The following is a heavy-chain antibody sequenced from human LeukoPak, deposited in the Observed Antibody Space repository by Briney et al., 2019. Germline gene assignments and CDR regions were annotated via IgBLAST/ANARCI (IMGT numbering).Heavy chain of an antibody. CDR3: ASKIAVAGTLFDY. CDR1: GGSISSYY. CDR2: IYYSGST. D-gene: IGHD6-19*01. V-gene: IGHV4-39*01. Sequence: SETLSLTCTVSGGSISSYYWGWIRQPPGKGLEWIGSIYYSGSTYYNPSLKSRVTISVDTSKNQFSLKLSSVTAADTAVYYCASKIAVAGTLFDYWGQGTLVTVSS. J-gene: IGHJ4*02.